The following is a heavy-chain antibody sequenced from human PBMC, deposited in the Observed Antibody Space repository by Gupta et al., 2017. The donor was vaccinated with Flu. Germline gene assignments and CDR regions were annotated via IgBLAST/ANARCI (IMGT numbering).Heavy chain of an antibody. CDR1: GWSFRGYS. J-gene: IGHJ3*02. D-gene: IGHD2-8*01. CDR3: AKGGDPSTHYGGKPLMVGTVGDAFDI. CDR2: INHSGST. Sequence: QVQLQQWGAGLFKPSETLSLPCAVSGWSFRGYSWSWIRQPPGKGLEWIGEINHSGSTNYNPSLKSRVTISVDTSKNQFSLKLGSGTAADTAVYYCAKGGDPSTHYGGKPLMVGTVGDAFDIWGQGTMVTVAS. V-gene: IGHV4-34*01.